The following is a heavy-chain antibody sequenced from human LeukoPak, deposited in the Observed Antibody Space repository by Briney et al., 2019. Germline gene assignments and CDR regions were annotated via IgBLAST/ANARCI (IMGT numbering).Heavy chain of an antibody. D-gene: IGHD2-2*02. CDR1: GYTFTSYG. Sequence: ASVKVSCKASGYTFTSYGISWVRQAPGQGLEWMGWISGYNGNTNYAQKLQGRVTMTTDTSTSTAYMELRSLRSDDTAVYYCARVRYCSSTSCYKVYYYYMDVWGKGTTVTVSS. CDR2: ISGYNGNT. CDR3: ARVRYCSSTSCYKVYYYYMDV. V-gene: IGHV1-18*01. J-gene: IGHJ6*03.